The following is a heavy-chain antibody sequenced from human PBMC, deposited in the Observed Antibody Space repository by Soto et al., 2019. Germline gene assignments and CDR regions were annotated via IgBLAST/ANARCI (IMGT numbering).Heavy chain of an antibody. J-gene: IGHJ6*02. V-gene: IGHV3-23*01. CDR3: AKWGNDWGYYYYGFNV. CDR2: VTGSGGST. Sequence: EVQLLESGGGLVQPGGSLRLSCAASGFTFSSYDMSWVRQAPGKGLEWVATVTGSGGSTYYADSVKGRFTISRDNSKNTLYLQMNSLRADDTALYYCAKWGNDWGYYYYGFNVWDQGTTVTVSS. CDR1: GFTFSSYD. D-gene: IGHD7-27*01.